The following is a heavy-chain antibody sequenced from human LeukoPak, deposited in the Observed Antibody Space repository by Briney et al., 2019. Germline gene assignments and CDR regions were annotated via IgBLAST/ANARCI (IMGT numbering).Heavy chain of an antibody. J-gene: IGHJ4*02. V-gene: IGHV3-30*04. D-gene: IGHD3-10*01. CDR3: ARKSASGNYPLDY. Sequence: PGRSLRLSCAASGFTFSHYALHWARQAPGKGLEWVALIGRDGADKYYADSVKGRFLISRDNSKNMLFLQMNSLIIEDTALYYCARKSASGNYPLDYWGQGTLVTVSS. CDR1: GFTFSHYA. CDR2: IGRDGADK.